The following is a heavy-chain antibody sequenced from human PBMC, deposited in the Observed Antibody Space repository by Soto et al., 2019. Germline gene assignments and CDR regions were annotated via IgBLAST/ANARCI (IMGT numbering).Heavy chain of an antibody. CDR2: ISGSGGST. Sequence: EVQLLESGGGLVQPGGSLRLSCAASGFTFSSYAMTWVRQAPGKGLEWVSAISGSGGSTFYADSVKGRFTNSRDNSKNPLYLQMNSLRVEDTAVYYCAKGASYYYDSSGYYGYWGQGTLVTVSS. D-gene: IGHD3-22*01. V-gene: IGHV3-23*01. J-gene: IGHJ4*02. CDR3: AKGASYYYDSSGYYGY. CDR1: GFTFSSYA.